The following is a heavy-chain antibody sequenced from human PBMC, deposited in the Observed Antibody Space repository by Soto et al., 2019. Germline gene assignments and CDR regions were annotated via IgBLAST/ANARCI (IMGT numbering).Heavy chain of an antibody. D-gene: IGHD3-10*01. CDR2: ISWNSGSI. J-gene: IGHJ6*02. Sequence: QAGGSLRLSCAASGFTFDDYAMHWARQAPGKGLEWVSGISWNSGSIGYADSVKGRFTISRDNAKNSLYLQMNSLRAEDTALYYCAKAHYGSGSYYTYYYYGMDVWGQGTTVTVSS. CDR3: AKAHYGSGSYYTYYYYGMDV. V-gene: IGHV3-9*01. CDR1: GFTFDDYA.